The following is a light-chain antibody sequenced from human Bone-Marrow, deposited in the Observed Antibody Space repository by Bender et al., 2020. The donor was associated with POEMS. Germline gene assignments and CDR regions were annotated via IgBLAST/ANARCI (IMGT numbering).Light chain of an antibody. CDR1: SSDVGGYNY. Sequence: QSALTQPASVSGSPGQSITISCTGTSSDVGGYNYVSWYQQHPGKAPKVIIYEVTNRPSGVPHRFSGSKSGNTASLTISGLQSEDEADYYCAVWDDSLNGWVFGGGTKLTVL. V-gene: IGLV2-14*01. CDR3: AVWDDSLNGWV. J-gene: IGLJ3*02. CDR2: EVT.